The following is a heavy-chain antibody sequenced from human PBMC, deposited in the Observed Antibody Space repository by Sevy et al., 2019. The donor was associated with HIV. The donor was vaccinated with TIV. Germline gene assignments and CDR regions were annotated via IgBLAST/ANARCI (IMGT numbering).Heavy chain of an antibody. CDR3: ARPYGSGSWEAFDI. J-gene: IGHJ3*02. V-gene: IGHV3-21*01. CDR2: ISSSANYI. Sequence: GGSLRLSCAASGFTFNTYTMNWVRQAPGEGLEWVSSISSSANYIYYADSVKGRFTISRDNAKNSLFLQMNNLRAEDTAVHYCARPYGSGSWEAFDIWGQGTMVTVSS. CDR1: GFTFNTYT. D-gene: IGHD3-10*01.